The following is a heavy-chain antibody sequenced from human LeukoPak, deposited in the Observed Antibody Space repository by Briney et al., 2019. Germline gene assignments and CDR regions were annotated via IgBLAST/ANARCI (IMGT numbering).Heavy chain of an antibody. CDR1: GGSISSYY. D-gene: IGHD3-9*01. J-gene: IGHJ3*02. Sequence: SETLSLTCTVSGGSISSYYWSWIWQPPGKGLEWIGYIYYSGSTNYNPSLKSRVTISVDTSKNQFSLKLSSVTAADTAVYYCARDTGAGYDILTGWVPDAFDIWGQGTMVTVSS. CDR2: IYYSGST. CDR3: ARDTGAGYDILTGWVPDAFDI. V-gene: IGHV4-59*01.